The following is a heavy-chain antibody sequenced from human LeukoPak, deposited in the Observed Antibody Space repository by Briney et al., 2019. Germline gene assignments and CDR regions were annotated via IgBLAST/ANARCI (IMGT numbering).Heavy chain of an antibody. CDR1: GGSISSHY. D-gene: IGHD3-22*01. CDR3: ARSDSSDYYWYFDL. V-gene: IGHV4-59*11. J-gene: IGHJ2*01. Sequence: SETLSLTCTVSGGSISSHYWSWVRQPPGKGLEWIGYLYYSGSTNYNPSLKSRVNISVDTSKIQFSLKLSSVTAADTAVYYCARSDSSDYYWYFDLWGRGTLVTVSS. CDR2: LYYSGST.